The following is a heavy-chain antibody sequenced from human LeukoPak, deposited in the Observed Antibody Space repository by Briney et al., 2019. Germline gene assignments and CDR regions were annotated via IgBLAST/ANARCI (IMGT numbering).Heavy chain of an antibody. CDR2: VSANNGDT. V-gene: IGHV1-18*01. CDR3: ARDRRDWFDS. Sequence: GASVKVSCKASGYTFASFGISWVRQAPGQGLEWMGWVSANNGDTIYTEKFQDRVTMTTDTSTNTAYMEVRSLRSDDTDVYYCARDRRDWFDSWDQGTLVTVSS. J-gene: IGHJ5*01. CDR1: GYTFASFG.